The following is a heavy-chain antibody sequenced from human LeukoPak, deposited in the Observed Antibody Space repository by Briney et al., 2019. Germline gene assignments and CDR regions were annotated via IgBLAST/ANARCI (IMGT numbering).Heavy chain of an antibody. CDR1: GFTFRSYW. J-gene: IGHJ4*02. CDR2: IKHDGSEK. CDR3: AKAPVTSCGGAFCYPFDY. V-gene: IGHV3-7*01. Sequence: GGSLRLSCAASGFTFRSYWMNWVRQAPGKGLEWVANIKHDGSEKYYVVSMKGRFTISRDNAKNSLYLQMNSLRAEDTAVYYCAKAPVTSCGGAFCYPFDYWGQGTLVTVSS. D-gene: IGHD2-21*01.